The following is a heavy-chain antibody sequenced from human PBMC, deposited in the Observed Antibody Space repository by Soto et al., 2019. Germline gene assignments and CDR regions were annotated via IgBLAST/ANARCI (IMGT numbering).Heavy chain of an antibody. J-gene: IGHJ4*02. CDR1: GFTFSSYA. Sequence: QVQLVESGGGVVQPGRSLRLSCAASGFTFSSYAMHWVRQAPGKGLEWVAVISYDGSNKYYADSVKGRFTISRDNSKNTLYLQMNSLRAGDTAVYYCARDGGVRGVIIADFDYWGQGTLVTVSS. CDR3: ARDGGVRGVIIADFDY. CDR2: ISYDGSNK. D-gene: IGHD3-10*01. V-gene: IGHV3-30-3*01.